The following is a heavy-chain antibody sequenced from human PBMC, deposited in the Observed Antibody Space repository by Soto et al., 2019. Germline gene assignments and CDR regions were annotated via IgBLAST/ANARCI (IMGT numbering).Heavy chain of an antibody. CDR2: ISGSGGST. CDR3: AKPQLRYFDPRSPHDAFDI. CDR1: GLTVSSYA. Sequence: GGALRRSYEACGLTVSSYAMSWVRQATGQGLEWVSAISGSGGSTYYADSVKGRFTISRDNSKNTLYLQMNSLRAEDTAVYYCAKPQLRYFDPRSPHDAFDIWGQGTMVTVS. V-gene: IGHV3-23*01. J-gene: IGHJ3*02. D-gene: IGHD3-9*01.